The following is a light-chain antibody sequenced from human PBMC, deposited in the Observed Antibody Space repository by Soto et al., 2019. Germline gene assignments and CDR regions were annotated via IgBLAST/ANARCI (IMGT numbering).Light chain of an antibody. CDR1: QSISSY. V-gene: IGKV1-39*01. CDR2: AAS. Sequence: DIQRTQSPSSLSASVGDRVNITCRASQSISSYLNWYQHKPGKDPKLLIYAASSLQTGVPSRFSGSRSGTDFALTISSLQREDFATYYCQQTDTFTRTFGQGTKVDIK. CDR3: QQTDTFTRT. J-gene: IGKJ1*01.